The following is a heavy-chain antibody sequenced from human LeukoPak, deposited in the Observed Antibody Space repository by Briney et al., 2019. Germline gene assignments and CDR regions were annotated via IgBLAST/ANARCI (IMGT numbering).Heavy chain of an antibody. CDR3: ARDPGRNYYGSGIHGY. CDR2: ISYDGSNK. Sequence: PGGSLRLSCAASGFTFSSYAMHWVRQAPGKGLEWVAVISYDGSNKYYADSVKGRFTISRDNSKNTLYLQMNSLRAEDTAVYYCARDPGRNYYGSGIHGYWGQGTLVTVSS. V-gene: IGHV3-30-3*01. D-gene: IGHD3-10*01. J-gene: IGHJ4*02. CDR1: GFTFSSYA.